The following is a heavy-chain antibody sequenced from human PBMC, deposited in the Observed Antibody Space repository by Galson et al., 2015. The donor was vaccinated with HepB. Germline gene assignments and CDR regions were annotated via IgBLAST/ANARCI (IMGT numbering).Heavy chain of an antibody. D-gene: IGHD3-16*01. CDR1: GYTFTSYG. CDR2: ISAYNGNT. Sequence: SVKVSCKASGYTFTSYGISWVRQAPGQGLEWMGWISAYNGNTNYAQKLQGRATMTTDTSTSTAYMELRSLRSDDTAVYYCARDRIMITFGGVNYYYMDVWGKGTTVTVSS. CDR3: ARDRIMITFGGVNYYYMDV. J-gene: IGHJ6*03. V-gene: IGHV1-18*04.